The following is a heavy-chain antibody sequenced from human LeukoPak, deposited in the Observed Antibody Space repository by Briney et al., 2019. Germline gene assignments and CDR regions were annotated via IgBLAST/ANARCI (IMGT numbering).Heavy chain of an antibody. D-gene: IGHD3-3*01. CDR2: IYYSGTT. J-gene: IGHJ4*02. CDR3: ARLVGSGYYGWYFDY. V-gene: IGHV4-31*03. Sequence: SQTLSLTCTVSGGSISSGGHYWSWIRQHPGKGLEWIGYIYYSGTTYYNPSLQSRITMSVDMSKSHFSLKLSSVTAVDTAVYYCARLVGSGYYGWYFDYWGQGTLVTVSS. CDR1: GGSISSGGHY.